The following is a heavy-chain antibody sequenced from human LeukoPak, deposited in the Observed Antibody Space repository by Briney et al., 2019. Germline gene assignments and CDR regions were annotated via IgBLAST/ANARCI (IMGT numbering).Heavy chain of an antibody. J-gene: IGHJ4*02. Sequence: GGSLRLSCAVSGFTVSSNYKTWVRQAPGKGLEWVSVIYSGGATHYADSVKGRFTISRDNSKNTLNLRMNSLRPEDTAIYYCASEQKNTYGPLGYWGQGTLVTVSS. CDR2: IYSGGAT. CDR3: ASEQKNTYGPLGY. V-gene: IGHV3-53*01. CDR1: GFTVSSNY. D-gene: IGHD5-18*01.